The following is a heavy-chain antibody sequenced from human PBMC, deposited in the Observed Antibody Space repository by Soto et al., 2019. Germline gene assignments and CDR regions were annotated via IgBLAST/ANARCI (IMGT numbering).Heavy chain of an antibody. Sequence: PGGSLRLSCAASGFSVSDYAMSWVRQAPGKGLEWVSSISGSGDGTYYGDSVKGRFTLSRDTSQRTLYLQMNNLRGEDTAVYFCTKSRRSVLMVYGFGGTDVWGRGTTVTVSS. V-gene: IGHV3-23*01. CDR1: GFSVSDYA. CDR3: TKSRRSVLMVYGFGGTDV. CDR2: ISGSGDGT. D-gene: IGHD2-8*01. J-gene: IGHJ6*02.